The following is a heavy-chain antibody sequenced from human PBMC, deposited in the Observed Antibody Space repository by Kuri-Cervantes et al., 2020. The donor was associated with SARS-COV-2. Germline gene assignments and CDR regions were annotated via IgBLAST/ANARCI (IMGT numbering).Heavy chain of an antibody. CDR3: AKDRGYSSSWYTFVGSDY. D-gene: IGHD6-13*01. V-gene: IGHV3-23*01. J-gene: IGHJ4*02. CDR2: ISGSGGST. CDR1: GFTFSTYA. Sequence: GESLKISCAASGFTFSTYAMSWVRQAPGKGLEWVSAISGSGGSTYYADSVTGRFTISRDNSKNTLYLQMNSLRAEDTAVYYCAKDRGYSSSWYTFVGSDYWGQGTLVTVSS.